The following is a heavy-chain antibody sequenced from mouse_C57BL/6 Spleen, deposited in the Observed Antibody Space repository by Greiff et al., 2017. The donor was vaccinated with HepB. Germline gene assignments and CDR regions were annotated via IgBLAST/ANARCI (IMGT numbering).Heavy chain of an antibody. CDR3: TRSRGSSWYFDV. J-gene: IGHJ1*03. V-gene: IGHV1-5*01. Sequence: VQLQQSGTVLARPGASVKMSCKTSGYTFTSYWMHWVKQRPGQGLEWIGAIYPGNSDTSYNQKFKGKAKLTAVTSASTAYMELSSLTNEDSAVYYCTRSRGSSWYFDVWGTGTTVTVSS. CDR1: GYTFTSYW. CDR2: IYPGNSDT. D-gene: IGHD1-1*01.